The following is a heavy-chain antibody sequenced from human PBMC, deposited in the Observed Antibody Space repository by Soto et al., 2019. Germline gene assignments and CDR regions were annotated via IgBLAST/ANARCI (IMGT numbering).Heavy chain of an antibody. V-gene: IGHV3-13*01. CDR3: ARSPKSGLQDPYFDY. CDR1: GFTFSSYD. J-gene: IGHJ4*02. Sequence: PGGSLRLSCAASGFTFSSYDMHWVRQATGKGLEWVSAIGTAGDTYYPGSVKGRFTISRENAKNSLYLQMNSLRAGDTAVYYCARSPKSGLQDPYFDYWGQGTLVTVSS. D-gene: IGHD3-10*01. CDR2: IGTAGDT.